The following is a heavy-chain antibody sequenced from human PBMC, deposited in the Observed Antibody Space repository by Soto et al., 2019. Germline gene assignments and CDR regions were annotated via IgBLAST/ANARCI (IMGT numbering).Heavy chain of an antibody. CDR3: ARDPPATRHGMDV. CDR2: IYSGGST. Sequence: EVQLVETGGGLIQPGGSLRLSCADSGFTVSSNYMSWVRQSPGKGLEWVSVIYSGGSTYYADSVRGRFTISRDNSKNTLYLQMKSLRAEDTAVYYCARDPPATRHGMDVWGQGTTVTVSS. V-gene: IGHV3-53*02. J-gene: IGHJ6*02. CDR1: GFTVSSNY.